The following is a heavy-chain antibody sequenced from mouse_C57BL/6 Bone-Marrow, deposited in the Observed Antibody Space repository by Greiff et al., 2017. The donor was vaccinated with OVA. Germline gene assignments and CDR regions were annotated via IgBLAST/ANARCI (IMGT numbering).Heavy chain of an antibody. CDR2: IYPRSGNT. J-gene: IGHJ4*01. Sequence: QVQLQQSGAELARPGASVKLSCKASGYTFTSYGISWVKQRTGQGLEWIGEIYPRSGNTYYNEKFKGKATLTADKSSSTACMELRSLTSEDSAVYFCARLRGEAMDYWGQGTSVTVSS. CDR3: ARLRGEAMDY. CDR1: GYTFTSYG. V-gene: IGHV1-81*01.